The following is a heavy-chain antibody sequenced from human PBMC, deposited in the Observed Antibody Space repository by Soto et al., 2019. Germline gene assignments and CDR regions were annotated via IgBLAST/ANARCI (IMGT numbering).Heavy chain of an antibody. V-gene: IGHV3-11*06. D-gene: IGHD3-16*01. CDR2: SSSSGGYT. Sequence: QVQLVESGGGLVEPGGSLRLSCAASGFSVGDNYMTWIRQAPGKGLEWLSYSSSSGGYTNYADSVKGRFTISRDNAKNSLYLPMDSLRTEDTAVYFCARSSGRRHVFTFDYGLDVWGQGTTVNVSS. J-gene: IGHJ6*01. CDR1: GFSVGDNY. CDR3: ARSSGRRHVFTFDYGLDV.